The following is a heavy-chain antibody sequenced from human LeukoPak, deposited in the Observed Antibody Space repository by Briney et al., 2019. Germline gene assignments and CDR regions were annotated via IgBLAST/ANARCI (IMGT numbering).Heavy chain of an antibody. D-gene: IGHD4-23*01. CDR3: ARGGGFDAFDI. CDR2: INHSGST. J-gene: IGHJ3*02. CDR1: GGSFSGYY. V-gene: IGHV4-34*01. Sequence: SETLSLTCAVYGGSFSGYYWSWIRQSPGKGLEWIGEINHSGSTNYNPSLKSRVTISVDTSKNQFSLKLSSVTAADAAVYYCARGGGFDAFDIWGQGTMVTVSS.